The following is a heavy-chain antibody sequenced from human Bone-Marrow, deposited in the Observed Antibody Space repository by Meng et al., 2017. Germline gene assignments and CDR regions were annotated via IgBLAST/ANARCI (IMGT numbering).Heavy chain of an antibody. CDR1: GYTLTELS. J-gene: IGHJ3*02. Sequence: ASVKVSCKVSGYTLTELSMHWVRQAPGKGLEWMGGFDPEDGETIYAQKFQGRVTMTEDTSTDTAYMELSSLRSEDTAVYYCARVNQRVRSDAFDIWGQGTMVTVSS. V-gene: IGHV1-24*01. CDR2: FDPEDGET. CDR3: ARVNQRVRSDAFDI. D-gene: IGHD6-25*01.